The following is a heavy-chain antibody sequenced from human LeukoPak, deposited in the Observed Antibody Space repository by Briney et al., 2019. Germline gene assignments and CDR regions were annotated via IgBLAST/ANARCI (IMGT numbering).Heavy chain of an antibody. CDR3: ARFQYSSGWYYIDYFDY. J-gene: IGHJ4*02. D-gene: IGHD6-19*01. V-gene: IGHV4-59*01. Sequence: PSETLSLTCTVSGGPISSYYWSWIRQPPGGGLEWIGYIYYSGSTNYNPSLKSRVTISVDTSKNQFSLKLSSVTAADTAVYYCARFQYSSGWYYIDYFDYWGQGTLVTVSS. CDR2: IYYSGST. CDR1: GGPISSYY.